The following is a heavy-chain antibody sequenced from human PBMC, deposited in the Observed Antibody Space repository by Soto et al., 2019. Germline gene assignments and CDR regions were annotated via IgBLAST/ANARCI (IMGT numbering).Heavy chain of an antibody. J-gene: IGHJ4*02. Sequence: PSETLSLTCTVSGGSISSGDYYWSWIRQPPGKGLECIGYIYYSGSTYYNPSLKSRVTISVDTSKNQFSLKLSSVTAADTAVYYCASRKSSPYFDYWAQRTLVTVSS. CDR3: ASRKSSPYFDY. CDR1: GGSISSGDYY. CDR2: IYYSGST. D-gene: IGHD3-10*01. V-gene: IGHV4-30-4*01.